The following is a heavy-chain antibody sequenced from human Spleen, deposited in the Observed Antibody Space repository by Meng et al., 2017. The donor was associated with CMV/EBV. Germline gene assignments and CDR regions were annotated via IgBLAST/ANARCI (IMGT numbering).Heavy chain of an antibody. J-gene: IGHJ4*02. Sequence: QVQLVQSGAEVKKPGASVKVSCKASGHTFTSYDVNWVRQATGQGLEWMGWMNPNSGNTGYAQKFQGRVTMTRNTSISTSYMELSSLRSEDTAVYYCARGRGTGTTYYFDYWGQGTLVTVSS. D-gene: IGHD1-7*01. CDR1: GHTFTSYD. CDR2: MNPNSGNT. V-gene: IGHV1-8*01. CDR3: ARGRGTGTTYYFDY.